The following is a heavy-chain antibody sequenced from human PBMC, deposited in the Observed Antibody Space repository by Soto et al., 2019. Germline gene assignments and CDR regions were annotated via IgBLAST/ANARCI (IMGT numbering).Heavy chain of an antibody. CDR3: AHRRIVGTSNWFDP. D-gene: IGHD2-21*01. Sequence: QITLKESGPPLVKPTQTLTLTCTFSGFSLSTSGVGVGWIRQPPGKALEWLALIYWDDVQRYSPSLKSRLSTTEDTSKNQVVLTMTHMDPVNTATYYCAHRRIVGTSNWFDPWGQGTLVTVSS. CDR1: GFSLSTSGVG. V-gene: IGHV2-5*02. CDR2: IYWDDVQ. J-gene: IGHJ5*02.